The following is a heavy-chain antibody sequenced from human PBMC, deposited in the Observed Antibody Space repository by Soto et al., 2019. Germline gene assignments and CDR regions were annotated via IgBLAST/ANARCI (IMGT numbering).Heavy chain of an antibody. J-gene: IGHJ4*02. V-gene: IGHV4-39*01. D-gene: IGHD2-15*01. Sequence: PSETLSLTCTVSGGSISSSSYYWGLIRQPPGKGLEWIGSIYYSGSTYYNPSLKSRVTISVDTSKNQFSLKLSSVTAADTAVYYCACGDGSGGSCLFDYWGQGTLVTVSS. CDR2: IYYSGST. CDR3: ACGDGSGGSCLFDY. CDR1: GGSISSSSYY.